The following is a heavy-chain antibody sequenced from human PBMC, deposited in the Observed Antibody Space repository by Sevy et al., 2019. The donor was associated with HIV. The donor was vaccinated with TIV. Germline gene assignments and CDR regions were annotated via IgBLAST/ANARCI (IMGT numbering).Heavy chain of an antibody. CDR1: GFTFDDYA. D-gene: IGHD5-12*01. J-gene: IGHJ4*02. Sequence: GGSLRLSCTASGFTFDDYAMSWFRQAPGKGLEWVAFITRNSYEAYGGTTEYAASVKGRFIISRDDSKGIAYLQMNSLKTEDTAVYYCSRGLATADTPEYYFDSWGQGTLVTVSS. CDR2: ITRNSYEAYGGTT. V-gene: IGHV3-49*03. CDR3: SRGLATADTPEYYFDS.